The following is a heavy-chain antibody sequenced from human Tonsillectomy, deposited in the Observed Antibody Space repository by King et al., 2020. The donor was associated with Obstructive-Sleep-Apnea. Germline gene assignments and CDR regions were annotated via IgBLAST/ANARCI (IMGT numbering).Heavy chain of an antibody. D-gene: IGHD3-3*01. CDR2: ISRDTTTI. V-gene: IGHV3-48*04. J-gene: IGHJ6*02. CDR1: GFIFSSYS. CDR3: TSTFFGVIMQSERFKNYYGMDV. Sequence: VQLVESGGGLVQPGGSLRLSCAASGFIFSSYSMNWVRQAPGKGLEWVSYISRDTTTIYYADSVKGRFTISRDNTKNSLYLQMKSLRAEDTAVYYYTSTFFGVIMQSERFKNYYGMDVWGQGTTVTLSS.